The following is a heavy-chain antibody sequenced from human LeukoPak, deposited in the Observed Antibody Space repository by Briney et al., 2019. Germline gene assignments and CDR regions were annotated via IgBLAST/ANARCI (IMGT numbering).Heavy chain of an antibody. CDR1: GYSISSGYY. J-gene: IGHJ4*02. CDR3: ASSSYCSGGSCYAFDY. CDR2: IYYSGST. Sequence: SETLSLTCTVSGYSISSGYYWGWIRQPPGKGLEWIGYIYYSGSTNYNPSLKSRVTISVDTSKNQFSLKLSSVTAADTAVYYCASSSYCSGGSCYAFDYWGQGTLVTVSS. D-gene: IGHD2-15*01. V-gene: IGHV4-61*05.